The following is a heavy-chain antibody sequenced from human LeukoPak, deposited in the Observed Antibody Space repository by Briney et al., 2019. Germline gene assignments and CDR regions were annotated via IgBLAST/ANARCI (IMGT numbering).Heavy chain of an antibody. V-gene: IGHV4-38-2*02. J-gene: IGHJ3*02. D-gene: IGHD3-9*01. CDR1: GYSISGGYY. Sequence: PSQTLSLTCTVSGYSISGGYYWGWIQQPPGKGLEWIGTIYHGGSTYYNPSLESRVTISLDTSKNHFSLNPTSVTAADTAMYYCARVAERTWLPYDAAFDIWGLGTMVTVSS. CDR3: ARVAERTWLPYDAAFDI. CDR2: IYHGGST.